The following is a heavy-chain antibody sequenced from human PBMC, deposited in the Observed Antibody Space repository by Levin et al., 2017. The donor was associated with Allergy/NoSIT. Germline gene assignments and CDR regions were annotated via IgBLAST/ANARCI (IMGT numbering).Heavy chain of an antibody. CDR3: ARGGDSSGWYFSGYYYYGMDV. Sequence: GGSLRLSCAASGFTFSSYWMSWVRQAPGKGLEWVANIKQDGSEKYYVDSVKGRFTISRDNAKNSLYLQMNSLRAEDTAVYYCARGGDSSGWYFSGYYYYGMDVWGQGTTVTVSS. CDR2: IKQDGSEK. D-gene: IGHD6-19*01. V-gene: IGHV3-7*01. J-gene: IGHJ6*02. CDR1: GFTFSSYW.